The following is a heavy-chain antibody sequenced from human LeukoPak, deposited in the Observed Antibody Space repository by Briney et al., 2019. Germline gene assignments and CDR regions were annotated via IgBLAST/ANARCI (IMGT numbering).Heavy chain of an antibody. J-gene: IGHJ2*01. CDR2: ISNSANTR. D-gene: IGHD3-9*01. Sequence: GGSLRLSCAASGFTFSTYQMNWVRQAPGKGLEWVSYISNSANTRYYTDSVKGRFTISRDNAKNSLYLQMNNLRAEDTGVYYCARATGYLSYFDLWGRGTLVIVSS. CDR1: GFTFSTYQ. CDR3: ARATGYLSYFDL. V-gene: IGHV3-48*03.